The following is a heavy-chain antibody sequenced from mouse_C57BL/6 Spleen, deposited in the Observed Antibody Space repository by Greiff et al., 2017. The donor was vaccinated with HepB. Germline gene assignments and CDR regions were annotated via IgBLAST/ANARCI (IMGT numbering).Heavy chain of an antibody. CDR1: GYTFTDHT. Sequence: VQRVESDAELVKPGASVKISCKVSGYTFTDHTIHWMKQRPEQGLEWIGYIYPRDGSTKYNEKFKGKATLTADKSSSTAYMQLNSLTSEDSAVYFCAREGDGYYEAWFAYWGQGTLVTVSA. V-gene: IGHV1-78*01. J-gene: IGHJ3*01. CDR2: IYPRDGST. D-gene: IGHD2-3*01. CDR3: AREGDGYYEAWFAY.